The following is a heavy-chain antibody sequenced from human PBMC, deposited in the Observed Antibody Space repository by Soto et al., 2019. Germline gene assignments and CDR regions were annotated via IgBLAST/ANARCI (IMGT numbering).Heavy chain of an antibody. Sequence: SETLSLTCAVSGGTFSGYFWSWVRQPPGKGLEWIGEIEHNGNNNINPSLKSRVTLSVDTSKNQISLALTSVTAADTAVYYCARDFRYFPYWGQGTLVTVSS. V-gene: IGHV4-34*01. CDR1: GGTFSGYF. D-gene: IGHD3-10*01. CDR2: IEHNGNN. CDR3: ARDFRYFPY. J-gene: IGHJ4*01.